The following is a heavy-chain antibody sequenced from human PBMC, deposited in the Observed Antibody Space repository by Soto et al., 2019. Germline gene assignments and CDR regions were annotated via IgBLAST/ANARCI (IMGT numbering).Heavy chain of an antibody. CDR1: GGSISSSNW. J-gene: IGHJ5*02. CDR3: PRDPITMGRGVIIRKGLNP. CDR2: FYASGRT. Sequence: QVQLQESGPGLVKPSGTLSLTCAVSGGSISSSNWWSWVRQPPGRGLEWIGGFYASGRTNNTPSLKSRVPITVDKSKNHFSLKPSTVTAADTAVIYCPRDPITMGRGVIIRKGLNPWGQGTPVTLSS. D-gene: IGHD3-10*01. V-gene: IGHV4-4*02.